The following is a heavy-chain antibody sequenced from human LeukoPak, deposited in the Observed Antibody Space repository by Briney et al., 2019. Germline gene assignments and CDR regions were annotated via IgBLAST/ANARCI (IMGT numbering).Heavy chain of an antibody. Sequence: PGRSLRLSCAASGFTFDDYAMHWVRQAPGKGLEWVSGISWNSGSIGYADSVKGRFIISRDNAKNALYLQMNSLRVEDTALYYCAKGRYSSSSFNWFDPWGQGTLVTVSS. D-gene: IGHD6-6*01. J-gene: IGHJ5*02. CDR3: AKGRYSSSSFNWFDP. V-gene: IGHV3-9*01. CDR2: ISWNSGSI. CDR1: GFTFDDYA.